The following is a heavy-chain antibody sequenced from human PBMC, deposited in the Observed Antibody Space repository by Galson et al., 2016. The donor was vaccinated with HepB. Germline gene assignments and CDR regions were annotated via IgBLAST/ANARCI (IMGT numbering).Heavy chain of an antibody. CDR3: ARHPLRDFWSGYSGLNWFDP. CDR1: GASMSTSSFY. J-gene: IGHJ5*02. Sequence: SETLSLTCTVSGASMSTSSFYWGWVRQPPGKGLQWIGTIYYSGTTNYNPSLKSRVPVSVDTFKNQFSLKLASVTAADTAVYYCARHPLRDFWSGYSGLNWFDPWGQGTLVTVSS. CDR2: IYYSGTT. D-gene: IGHD3-3*01. V-gene: IGHV4-39*01.